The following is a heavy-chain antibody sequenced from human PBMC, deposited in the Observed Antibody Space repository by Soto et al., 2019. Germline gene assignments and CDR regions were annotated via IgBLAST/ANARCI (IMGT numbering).Heavy chain of an antibody. J-gene: IGHJ3*02. Sequence: TLSLTCTVSGGSISSGGYYWSWIRQHPGKGLEWIGYIYYSGSTYYNPSLKSRVTISVDTSKNQFSLKLSSVTAADTAVYYCARDRGFGELEKRHDAFDIWGQGTMVTVSS. V-gene: IGHV4-31*03. D-gene: IGHD3-10*01. CDR2: IYYSGST. CDR3: ARDRGFGELEKRHDAFDI. CDR1: GGSISSGGYY.